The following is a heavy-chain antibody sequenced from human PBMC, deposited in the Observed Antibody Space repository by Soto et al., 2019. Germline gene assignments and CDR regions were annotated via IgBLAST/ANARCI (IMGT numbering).Heavy chain of an antibody. Sequence: ASVKVSCKASGYTFTGYYMHWVRQAPGQGLEWMGWINPNSGGTNYAQKFQGRFTISRDNSKSTLYLQMSSLRAEDTAVYYCARAFCTNGVCYYFFDYWGHGTLVTVSS. CDR1: GYTFTGYY. D-gene: IGHD2-8*01. CDR3: ARAFCTNGVCYYFFDY. CDR2: INPNSGGT. V-gene: IGHV1-2*02. J-gene: IGHJ4*01.